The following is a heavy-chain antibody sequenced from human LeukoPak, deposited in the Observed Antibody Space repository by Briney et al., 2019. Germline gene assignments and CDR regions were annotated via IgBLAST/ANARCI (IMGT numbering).Heavy chain of an antibody. V-gene: IGHV4-39*07. CDR1: GGSISSSSYY. D-gene: IGHD1-26*01. CDR3: ARDPTLSGSYLFYFDY. CDR2: IYYSGST. J-gene: IGHJ4*02. Sequence: SETLSLTCTVSGGSISSSSYYWGWIRQPPGKGLEWIGSIYYSGSTNYNPSLKSRVTISVDTSKNQFSLKLSSVTAADTAVYYCARDPTLSGSYLFYFDYWGQGTLVTVSS.